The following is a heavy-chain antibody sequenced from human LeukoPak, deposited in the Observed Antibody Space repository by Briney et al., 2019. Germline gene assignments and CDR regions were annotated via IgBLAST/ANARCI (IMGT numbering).Heavy chain of an antibody. CDR3: ARAHYGEIDY. CDR1: GFTFSSYA. J-gene: IGHJ4*02. CDR2: ISYDGSNK. V-gene: IGHV3-30-3*01. Sequence: PGGSLRLSCAASGFTFSSYAMHWVRQAPGKGLEWVAVISYDGSNKYYADSVKGRFTISRDNSKNTLYLQMNSLRAEDTAVYYCARAHYGEIDYWGQGTLVTVSS. D-gene: IGHD4-17*01.